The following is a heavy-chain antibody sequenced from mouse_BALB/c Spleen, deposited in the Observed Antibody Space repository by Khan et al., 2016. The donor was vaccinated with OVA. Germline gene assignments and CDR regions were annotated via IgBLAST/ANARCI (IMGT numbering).Heavy chain of an antibody. CDR2: ISTGSGDT. Sequence: QVQLQQSGAELARPGASVKLSCKASGYTFTDYYINWVKQRTGQGLEWIGEISTGSGDTYYNERFKGKATLTADKSSSTAYMQLSSLTSEASAVYFCARMNYFGYTFAYWGQGTLVTVSA. CDR1: GYTFTDYY. CDR3: ARMNYFGYTFAY. J-gene: IGHJ3*01. D-gene: IGHD1-2*01. V-gene: IGHV1-77*01.